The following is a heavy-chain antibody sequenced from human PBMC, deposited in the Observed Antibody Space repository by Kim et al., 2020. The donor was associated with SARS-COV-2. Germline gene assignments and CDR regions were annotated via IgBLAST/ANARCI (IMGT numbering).Heavy chain of an antibody. CDR2: IYYSGST. J-gene: IGHJ4*02. D-gene: IGHD4-17*01. Sequence: SETLSLTCTVSGGSISSSSYYWGWIRQPPGKGLEWIGSIYYSGSTYYNPSLKSRVTISVDTSKNQFSLKLSSVTAADTAVYYCARHRLDYGDYEFDYWGQGTLVTVSS. V-gene: IGHV4-39*01. CDR1: GGSISSSSYY. CDR3: ARHRLDYGDYEFDY.